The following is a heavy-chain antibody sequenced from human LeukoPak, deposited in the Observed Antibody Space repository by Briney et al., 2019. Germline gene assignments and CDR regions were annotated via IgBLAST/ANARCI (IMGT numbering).Heavy chain of an antibody. Sequence: GGSLRLSCAASGFTFDDYGMSWVRQAPGKGLEWVSGINWNGGSTGYADSVKGRFTISRDNAKNSLYLQMNSLRAEDTALYYCAKDLGRYCSGGSCYFFDYWGQGTLVTVSS. D-gene: IGHD2-15*01. CDR1: GFTFDDYG. J-gene: IGHJ4*02. V-gene: IGHV3-20*04. CDR3: AKDLGRYCSGGSCYFFDY. CDR2: INWNGGST.